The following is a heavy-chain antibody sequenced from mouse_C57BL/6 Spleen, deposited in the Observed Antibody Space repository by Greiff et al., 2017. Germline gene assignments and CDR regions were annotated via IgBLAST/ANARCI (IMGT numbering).Heavy chain of an antibody. J-gene: IGHJ1*03. CDR1: GYTFTDYE. V-gene: IGHV1-15*01. D-gene: IGHD1-1*01. CDR3: TSVLYYYGRGGYFDV. Sequence: QVQLQQSGAELVRPGASVTLSCKASGYTFTDYEMHWVKQTPVHGLEWIGAIDPETGGTAYNQKFKGKAILTADKSSSTAYMELRSLTSEDSAVYYCTSVLYYYGRGGYFDVWGTGTTVTVSS. CDR2: IDPETGGT.